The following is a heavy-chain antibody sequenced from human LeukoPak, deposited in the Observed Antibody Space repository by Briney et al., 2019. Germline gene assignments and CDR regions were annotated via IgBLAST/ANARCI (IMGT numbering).Heavy chain of an antibody. CDR3: ARSLYDFWSGYYNY. Sequence: PSETLSLTCIVSGGSISGYYWNWIRQPPGKGLEWIGYIYYSGSTNYNPSLKSRVTISVDTSKNQFSLKLSSVTAADTAVYYCARSLYDFWSGYYNYWGQGTLVTVSS. CDR1: GGSISGYY. CDR2: IYYSGST. D-gene: IGHD3-3*01. V-gene: IGHV4-59*01. J-gene: IGHJ4*02.